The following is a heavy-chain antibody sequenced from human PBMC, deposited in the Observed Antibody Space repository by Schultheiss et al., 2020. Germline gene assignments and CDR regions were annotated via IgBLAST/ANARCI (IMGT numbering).Heavy chain of an antibody. CDR2: INHSGST. CDR1: GGSISSSSYY. Sequence: SETLSLTCTVSGGSISSSSYYWGWIRQPPGKGLEWIGEINHSGSTNYNPSLKSRVTISVDTSKNQFSLKLSSVTAADTAVYYCARRSVPDVWGQGTTVTVSS. J-gene: IGHJ6*02. V-gene: IGHV4-39*07. D-gene: IGHD3-3*01. CDR3: ARRSVPDV.